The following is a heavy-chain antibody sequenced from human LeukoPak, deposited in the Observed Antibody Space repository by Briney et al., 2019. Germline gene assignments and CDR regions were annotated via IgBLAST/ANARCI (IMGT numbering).Heavy chain of an antibody. J-gene: IGHJ4*02. CDR3: TPGSSGYETTY. D-gene: IGHD3-22*01. CDR2: INPSGGST. V-gene: IGHV1-46*03. Sequence: ASVKVSCKASGYTFTSYYMHWVRQAPGQGLEWMGIINPSGGSTSYAQKFQGRVTMTRDTSISTAYMELSRLRSDDTAVYYCTPGSSGYETTYWGQGTLVTVSS. CDR1: GYTFTSYY.